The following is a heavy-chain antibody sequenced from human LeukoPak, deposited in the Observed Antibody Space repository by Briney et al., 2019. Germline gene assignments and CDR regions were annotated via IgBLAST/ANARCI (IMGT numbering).Heavy chain of an antibody. Sequence: GALRLSCAASGFTFSSYEMNWVRQAPGKGLEWVSYISSSGSTIYYADSVKGRFTISRDNAKNSLYLQMNSLRAEDTAVYYCARDFMDTAMDICMDVWGQGTTVTVSS. CDR1: GFTFSSYE. J-gene: IGHJ6*02. CDR2: ISSSGSTI. V-gene: IGHV3-48*03. CDR3: ARDFMDTAMDICMDV. D-gene: IGHD5-18*01.